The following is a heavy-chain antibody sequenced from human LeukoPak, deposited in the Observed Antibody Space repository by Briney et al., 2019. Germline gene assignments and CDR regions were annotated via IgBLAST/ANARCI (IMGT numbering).Heavy chain of an antibody. V-gene: IGHV3-64*02. CDR2: INYGGGAT. J-gene: IGHJ4*02. Sequence: GGSLRLSCAVSGFTLSTFSMHWVRQAPGMGLEYVSAINYGGGATYYADSVKGRFTISRDNSRNTLYLHMGSLRAEDMAVYYCARVAGSGYFDHWGQGTLVTVSS. CDR3: ARVAGSGYFDH. D-gene: IGHD6-19*01. CDR1: GFTLSTFS.